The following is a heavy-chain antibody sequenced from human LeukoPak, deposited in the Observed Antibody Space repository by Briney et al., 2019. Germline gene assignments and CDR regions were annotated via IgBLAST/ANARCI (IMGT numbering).Heavy chain of an antibody. CDR2: INPSGGST. D-gene: IGHD1-26*01. Sequence: ASVKVSCKASGYPFTSYYVHWVRQAPGQGLEWMGIINPSGGSTSYAQKFQGRVTMTRDMSTSTVYMELSSLRSEDTAVYYCARLPVGATSWTDYWGQGTLVTVSS. J-gene: IGHJ4*02. CDR3: ARLPVGATSWTDY. CDR1: GYPFTSYY. V-gene: IGHV1-46*01.